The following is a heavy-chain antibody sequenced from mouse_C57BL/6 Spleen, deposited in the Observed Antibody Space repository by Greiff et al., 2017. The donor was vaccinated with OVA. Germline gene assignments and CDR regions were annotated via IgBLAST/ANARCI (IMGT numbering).Heavy chain of an antibody. CDR2: INPNNGGT. CDR1: GYTFTDYN. D-gene: IGHD2-3*01. J-gene: IGHJ2*01. CDR3: ARRIYDGYYYFDY. V-gene: IGHV1-18*01. Sequence: EVKLVESGPELVKPGASVKIPCKASGYTFTDYNMDWVKQSHGKSLEWIGDINPNNGGTIYNQKFKGKATLTVDKSSSTAYMELRSLTSEDTAVYYCARRIYDGYYYFDYWGQGTTLTVSS.